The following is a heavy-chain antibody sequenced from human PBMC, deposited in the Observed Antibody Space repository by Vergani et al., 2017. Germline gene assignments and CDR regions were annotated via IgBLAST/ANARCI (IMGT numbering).Heavy chain of an antibody. CDR2: ISSSSSTI. Sequence: EVQVVESGGGLVQPGGSLRLSCAASGFTFSSYSMNWVRQAPGKGLEWVSYISSSSSTIYYADYVKGRFTISRDNAKNLLYLQMNSLRDEDTAVYYCARSSSLDYWGQGTLVTVSS. J-gene: IGHJ4*02. CDR1: GFTFSSYS. V-gene: IGHV3-48*02. D-gene: IGHD6-6*01. CDR3: ARSSSLDY.